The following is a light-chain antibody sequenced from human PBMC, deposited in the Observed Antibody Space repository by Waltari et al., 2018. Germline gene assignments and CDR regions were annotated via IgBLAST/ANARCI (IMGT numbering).Light chain of an antibody. CDR3: QQFYDYPRT. CDR1: PGISSA. Sequence: AIQLTQSPSSLSASVGDSVTLTCRASPGISSALAWYQQRPGKAPRLLIYDVSNMESGVPSRFSGSGFGTDFTLTISGLQPEDFATYFFQQFYDYPRTFGQGTKVEI. V-gene: IGKV1D-13*01. CDR2: DVS. J-gene: IGKJ1*01.